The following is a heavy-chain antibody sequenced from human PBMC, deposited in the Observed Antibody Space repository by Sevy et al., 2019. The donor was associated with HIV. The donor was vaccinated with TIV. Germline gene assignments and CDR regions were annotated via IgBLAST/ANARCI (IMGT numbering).Heavy chain of an antibody. D-gene: IGHD6-19*01. J-gene: IGHJ6*02. CDR3: ARADSSGWSSGFFANYYYYGMDV. CDR1: GYTFTSYG. Sequence: ASVKVSCKASGYTFTSYGISWVRQAPGQGLEWMGWISAYNGSTNYAQKLQGRVTMTTDTSTGTAYMELRSLRSDDTAVYYCARADSSGWSSGFFANYYYYGMDVWGQGTTVTVSS. V-gene: IGHV1-18*01. CDR2: ISAYNGST.